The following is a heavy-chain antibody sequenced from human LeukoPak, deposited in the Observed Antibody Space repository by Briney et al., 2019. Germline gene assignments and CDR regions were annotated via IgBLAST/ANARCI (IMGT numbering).Heavy chain of an antibody. D-gene: IGHD2-21*01. Sequence: LPGTSLRLSCAASGFTFSSYWMHGVRQPPGKGLVWLSRISTDGRSTNYADSVKGRFTISRDNAKNSLYLHINSLRAEDTAVYYCARGTGPRKCGNCYFDYWGQGTLVTVSS. CDR3: ARGTGPRKCGNCYFDY. J-gene: IGHJ4*02. CDR2: ISTDGRST. V-gene: IGHV3-74*01. CDR1: GFTFSSYW.